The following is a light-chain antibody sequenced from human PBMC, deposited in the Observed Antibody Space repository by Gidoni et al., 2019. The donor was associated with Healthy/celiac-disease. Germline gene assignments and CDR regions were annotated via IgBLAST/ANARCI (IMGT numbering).Light chain of an antibody. Sequence: DIPLTQSPSFLSASVGDRVIITCRASQGISSYLAWYQQKPGKAPKLLIYAASTLQSGVPSRFSGSGSGTEFTLTISSLQPEDFATYYCQQLNSYPWTFGQGTKVEIK. CDR3: QQLNSYPWT. V-gene: IGKV1-9*01. J-gene: IGKJ1*01. CDR1: QGISSY. CDR2: AAS.